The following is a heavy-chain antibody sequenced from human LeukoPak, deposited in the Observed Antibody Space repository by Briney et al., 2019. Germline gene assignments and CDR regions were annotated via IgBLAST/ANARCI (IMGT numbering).Heavy chain of an antibody. V-gene: IGHV1-2*02. J-gene: IGHJ3*02. CDR3: ARDMIAAAKDAFDI. CDR2: INPNSGGT. CDR1: GYTFTGYY. D-gene: IGHD6-13*01. Sequence: ASVKVSCKASGYTFTGYYMHWVRQAPGQGLEWMGWINPNSGGTNYAQKFQGRVTMTRDMSTSTVYMELSSLRSEDTAVYYCARDMIAAAKDAFDIWGQGTMVTVSS.